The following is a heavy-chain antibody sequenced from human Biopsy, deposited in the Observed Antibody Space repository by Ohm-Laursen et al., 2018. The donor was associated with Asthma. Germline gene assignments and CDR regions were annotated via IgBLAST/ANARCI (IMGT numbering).Heavy chain of an antibody. CDR3: ARKAGSCISRTCYSLDF. CDR1: GGTFNTYV. CDR2: INSVFGTT. D-gene: IGHD2-2*01. Sequence: GASVKVSCKSLGGTFNTYVIGWVRQAPGQGLEWMGGINSVFGTTTYPQKFQDRVTITADDSTSTVYMELSSLRSEDTAVYYCARKAGSCISRTCYSLDFWGQGTLVTLSS. V-gene: IGHV1-69*13. J-gene: IGHJ1*01.